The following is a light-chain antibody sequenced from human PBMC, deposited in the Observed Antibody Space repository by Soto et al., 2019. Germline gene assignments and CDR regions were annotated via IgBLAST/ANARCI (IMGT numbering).Light chain of an antibody. V-gene: IGKV3-15*01. CDR1: QSVGND. J-gene: IGKJ1*01. Sequence: EIVITQSPATLSLSPGERGTLSCRASQSVGNDLAWYQQKPGQVPRLLIYGASTRAPGIPARFSGSGSGTQFTLTISSLQSEDFVVYYCQQYNKWPWTFGQGTKVDIK. CDR2: GAS. CDR3: QQYNKWPWT.